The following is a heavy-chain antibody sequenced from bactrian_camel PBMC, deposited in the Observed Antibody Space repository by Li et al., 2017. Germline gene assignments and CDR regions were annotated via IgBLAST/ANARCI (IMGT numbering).Heavy chain of an antibody. CDR1: GSRFGSCG. J-gene: IGHJ4*01. Sequence: HVQLVESGGGLVQPGGSLRLSCAASGSRFGSCGMGWYRQAPGKEREGVAAISRGGYTWYRDSVQGRFTISQDNAKNTVYLQMNSLKPEDTALYYCSVATTSGTFNYWGQGTQVTVS. CDR2: ISRGGYT. V-gene: IGHV3S53*01. CDR3: SVATTSGTFNY. D-gene: IGHD5*01.